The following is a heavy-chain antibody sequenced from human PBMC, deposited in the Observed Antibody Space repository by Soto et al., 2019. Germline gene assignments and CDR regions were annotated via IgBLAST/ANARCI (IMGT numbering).Heavy chain of an antibody. Sequence: EVQLVESGGGLVQPGGSLRLSCAASGFTFSSYSMNWVRQAPGKGLEWVSYISSSSSTIYYADSVKGRFTISRDNAKNSLYLKMYSLRDEDTAVYYCARDRPYDFWRGYSDQDAFDLWGQGTRVTVSS. CDR2: ISSSSSTI. D-gene: IGHD3-3*01. CDR3: ARDRPYDFWRGYSDQDAFDL. J-gene: IGHJ3*01. CDR1: GFTFSSYS. V-gene: IGHV3-48*02.